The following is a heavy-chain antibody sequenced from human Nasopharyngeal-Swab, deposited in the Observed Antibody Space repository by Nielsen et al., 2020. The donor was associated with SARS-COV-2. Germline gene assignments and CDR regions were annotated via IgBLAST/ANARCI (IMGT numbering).Heavy chain of an antibody. CDR3: ARGYSSGWYFD. CDR1: GGSISRYY. CDR2: IYYSGST. D-gene: IGHD6-19*01. J-gene: IGHJ4*02. V-gene: IGHV4-59*08. Sequence: SETLSLTCTVSGGSISRYYWSWIRQPPGKGLEWIGYIYYSGSTNYNPSLKSRVTISVDTSKNQYSLKLSSVTAADTAVYYCARGYSSGWYFDWGQGTLVTVSS.